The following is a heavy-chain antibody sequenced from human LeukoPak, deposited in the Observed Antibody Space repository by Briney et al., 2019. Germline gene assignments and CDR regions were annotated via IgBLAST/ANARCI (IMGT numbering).Heavy chain of an antibody. Sequence: SETLSLTCAVYGGSFSGYYWSWIRQPPGKGLEWIGETSHSGSTNYNPSLKSRVTISVDTSKNQFSLKLSSVTAADTAVYYCARKTYYYDSSGYYPYYYYYYMDVWGKGTTVTVSS. CDR2: TSHSGST. D-gene: IGHD3-22*01. CDR1: GGSFSGYY. V-gene: IGHV4-34*01. CDR3: ARKTYYYDSSGYYPYYYYYYMDV. J-gene: IGHJ6*03.